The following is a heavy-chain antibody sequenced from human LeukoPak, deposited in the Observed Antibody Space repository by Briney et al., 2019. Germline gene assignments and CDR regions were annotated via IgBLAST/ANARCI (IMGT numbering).Heavy chain of an antibody. V-gene: IGHV1-18*01. D-gene: IGHD6-19*01. J-gene: IGHJ5*02. CDR1: GYTFTSYG. CDR3: AREDSSGWGRNWFDP. Sequence: GASVKVSCKASGYTFTSYGISWVRQAPGQGLEWMGWISAYNGNTNYAQKLQGRVTMTTDTSTSTAYMELRNLRSDDTAVYYCAREDSSGWGRNWFDPWGQGTLVTVSS. CDR2: ISAYNGNT.